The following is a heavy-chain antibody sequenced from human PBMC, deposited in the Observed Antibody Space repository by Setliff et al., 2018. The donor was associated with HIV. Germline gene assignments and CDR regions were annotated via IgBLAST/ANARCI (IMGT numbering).Heavy chain of an antibody. Sequence: SVKVSCKASGGTFSSYAISWVRQAPGQGLEWMGGIIPIFGTTNYAQKFQGRVTITTDESTTTAYMELSSLSSEDTAVYYCARDADVGTTSTVDFWGQGTLVTVSS. CDR2: IIPIFGTT. J-gene: IGHJ4*02. CDR1: GGTFSSYA. D-gene: IGHD1-1*01. V-gene: IGHV1-69*05. CDR3: ARDADVGTTSTVDF.